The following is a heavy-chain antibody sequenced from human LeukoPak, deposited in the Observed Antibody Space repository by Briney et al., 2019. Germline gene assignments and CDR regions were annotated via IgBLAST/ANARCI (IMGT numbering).Heavy chain of an antibody. Sequence: GGSLRLSCAASGFDFSTYGINWVRQAPGKGLEWVSSISTMSNYIFYGDSVKGRFTISRDNAKNSVYLQMNSLRPEDTAVYYCSRDRLGGLDLWGQGTLVTVSS. V-gene: IGHV3-21*01. J-gene: IGHJ5*02. D-gene: IGHD5-12*01. CDR2: ISTMSNYI. CDR1: GFDFSTYG. CDR3: SRDRLGGLDL.